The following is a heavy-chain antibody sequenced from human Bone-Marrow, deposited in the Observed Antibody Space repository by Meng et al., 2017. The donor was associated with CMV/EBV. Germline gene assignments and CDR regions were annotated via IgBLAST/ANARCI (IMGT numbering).Heavy chain of an antibody. J-gene: IGHJ4*02. CDR3: ARQGDLIAY. CDR1: GGSISSSSYY. CDR2: IYYSGST. V-gene: IGHV4-39*01. Sequence: SETLSLTCTVSGGSISSSSYYWGWIRQPPGKGLEWIGSIYYSGSTYYNPSLKSRVTISVDTSKNQFALKLSSVTAADTAVYFCARQGDLIAYWGQGTRVTVSS. D-gene: IGHD3-16*01.